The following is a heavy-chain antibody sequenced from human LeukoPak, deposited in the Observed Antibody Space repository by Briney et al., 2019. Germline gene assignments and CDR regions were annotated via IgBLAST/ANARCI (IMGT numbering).Heavy chain of an antibody. V-gene: IGHV3-7*04. J-gene: IGHJ4*02. D-gene: IGHD3-10*01. CDR1: GLTFTDAW. Sequence: GGSLRLSCAASGLTFTDAWMSWVRQAPGKGLEWVADIKEDGSEKYYVDSVKGRFTISRDNAKNPLFLQMNSLRAEDTAVYYCARDYYGSGDYWGQGTLVTVSS. CDR2: IKEDGSEK. CDR3: ARDYYGSGDY.